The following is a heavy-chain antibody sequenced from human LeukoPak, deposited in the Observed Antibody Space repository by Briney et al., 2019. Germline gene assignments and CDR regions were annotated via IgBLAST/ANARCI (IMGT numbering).Heavy chain of an antibody. D-gene: IGHD6-19*01. J-gene: IGHJ4*02. V-gene: IGHV4-38-2*02. CDR2: IYHSGST. CDR1: GYSISSGYY. CDR3: ARFNIAVAGDYFDY. Sequence: PSETLSLTCTVSGYSISSGYYWGWIRQPPGKGLEWIGSIYHSGSTYYNPSLKSRVTISVDTSKNQFSLKLSSVTAADTAVYYCARFNIAVAGDYFDYWGQGTLVTVSS.